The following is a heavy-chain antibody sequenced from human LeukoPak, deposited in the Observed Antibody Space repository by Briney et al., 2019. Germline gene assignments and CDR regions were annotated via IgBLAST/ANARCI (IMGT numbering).Heavy chain of an antibody. V-gene: IGHV1-2*02. Sequence: ASVKVSCKASGYTFTGYYMHWVRQAPGQGLEWMGWINPNSGGTNYAQKFQGRVTMTRDTSISTAYMELSRLRSDDTAVYYCARSQGWFGELFPEANYAFDIWGEGTMVTVSS. D-gene: IGHD3-10*01. CDR2: INPNSGGT. CDR1: GYTFTGYY. CDR3: ARSQGWFGELFPEANYAFDI. J-gene: IGHJ3*02.